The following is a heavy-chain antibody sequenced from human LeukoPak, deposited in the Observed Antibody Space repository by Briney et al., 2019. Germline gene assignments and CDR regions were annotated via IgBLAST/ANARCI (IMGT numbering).Heavy chain of an antibody. D-gene: IGHD3-22*01. CDR3: ANLDSSGYYPLDY. J-gene: IGHJ4*02. Sequence: PGGSLRLSCAASGFTFSSYGMHWVRQAPGKGLEWVAVISYDGSNKYYADSVKGRFTISRDNSKNTLCLQMNSLRAEDTAVYYCANLDSSGYYPLDYWGQGTLVTVSS. CDR1: GFTFSSYG. CDR2: ISYDGSNK. V-gene: IGHV3-30*18.